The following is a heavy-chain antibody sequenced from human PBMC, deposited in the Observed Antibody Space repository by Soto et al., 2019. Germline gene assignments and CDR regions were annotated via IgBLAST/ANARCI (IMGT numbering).Heavy chain of an antibody. J-gene: IGHJ6*02. V-gene: IGHV3-33*01. CDR1: GFTFSSYG. Sequence: QVQLVESGGGVVQPGRSLRLSCAASGFTFSSYGMHWVRQAPGKGLEWVAVIWYDGSNKYYADSVKGRFTISRDNSKNTLYLQMNSLRAEDTAVYYCARGYSSSWYMKSCYYGMDVWGQGTTVTVSS. D-gene: IGHD6-13*01. CDR2: IWYDGSNK. CDR3: ARGYSSSWYMKSCYYGMDV.